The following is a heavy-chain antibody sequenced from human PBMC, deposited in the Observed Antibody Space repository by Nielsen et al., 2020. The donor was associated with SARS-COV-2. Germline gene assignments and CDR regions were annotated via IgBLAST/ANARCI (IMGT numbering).Heavy chain of an antibody. D-gene: IGHD3-22*01. CDR3: ARARGAHVITMIVVVDAFDI. V-gene: IGHV4-31*03. CDR2: IYYSGST. J-gene: IGHJ3*02. Sequence: SETLSLTCTVSGGSISSGGYYWSWIRQHPGKGLEWIGYIYYSGSTYYNPSLKSRVTISVDTSKNQFSLKLSSVTAADTAVYYCARARGAHVITMIVVVDAFDIWAQGTMVTVSS. CDR1: GGSISSGGYY.